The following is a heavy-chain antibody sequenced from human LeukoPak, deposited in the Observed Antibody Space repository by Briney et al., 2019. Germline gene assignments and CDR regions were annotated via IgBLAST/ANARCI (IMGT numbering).Heavy chain of an antibody. CDR1: GFTFSSYS. V-gene: IGHV3-7*01. J-gene: IGHJ4*02. D-gene: IGHD5-24*01. Sequence: GGSLRLSCAASGFTFSSYSMNWVRQAPGKGLEWVANINQDASEKYYVDSVKGRFTISRDNAKKSLYLQMNSLMAEDTAVYYCASHSHNNYFDYWGQGTLVTVSS. CDR3: ASHSHNNYFDY. CDR2: INQDASEK.